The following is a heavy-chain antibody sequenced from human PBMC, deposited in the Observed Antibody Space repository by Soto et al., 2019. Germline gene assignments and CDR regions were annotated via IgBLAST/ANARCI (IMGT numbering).Heavy chain of an antibody. CDR1: GYGFTGYG. V-gene: IGHV1-18*01. CDR3: ARADGFNTGYFFDY. CDR2: ISVYNGHT. J-gene: IGHJ4*02. Sequence: ASVKVSCKASGYGFTGYGISWMRQAPGQGLEWMAWISVYNGHTKHAQNLQGRVTLTTDTSTSTAYMELSSLRSDDTAVYYCARADGFNTGYFFDYWGQGTPVTVSS. D-gene: IGHD4-17*01.